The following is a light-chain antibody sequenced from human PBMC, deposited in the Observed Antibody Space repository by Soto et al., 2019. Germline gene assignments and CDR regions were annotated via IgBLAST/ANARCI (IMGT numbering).Light chain of an antibody. J-gene: IGLJ3*02. CDR2: DVS. Sequence: QSALTQPASVSGSPGQSITISCSGTSSDIGAYNYVSWYQQHPGKAPKLMIFDVSTRPSGVSNRFSGSKSGNTASLTISGLQAEDEADYYCSSHATNSGVFGGGTQLTVL. V-gene: IGLV2-14*03. CDR3: SSHATNSGV. CDR1: SSDIGAYNY.